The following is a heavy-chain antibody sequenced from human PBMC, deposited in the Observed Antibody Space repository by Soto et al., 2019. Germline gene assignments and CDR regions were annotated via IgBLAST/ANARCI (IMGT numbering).Heavy chain of an antibody. D-gene: IGHD2-15*01. V-gene: IGHV1-24*01. CDR3: ARARLIADIVVVVTFDP. CDR2: FDPEDGET. CDR1: GYTLTELS. J-gene: IGHJ5*02. Sequence: ASVKVSCKVSGYTLTELSMHWVRQAPGKGLEWMGGFDPEDGETIYAQKFQGRVTMTKDTSTDTAYMELRSLRSEDTAVYYCARARLIADIVVVVTFDPWGQGTLVTVSS.